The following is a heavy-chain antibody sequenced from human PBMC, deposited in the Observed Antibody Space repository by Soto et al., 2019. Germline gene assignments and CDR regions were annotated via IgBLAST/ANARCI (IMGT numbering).Heavy chain of an antibody. CDR3: ARGLGEGVLGYWYFDL. CDR2: IYYSGST. J-gene: IGHJ2*01. CDR1: GGSISSGAYY. D-gene: IGHD3-16*01. V-gene: IGHV4-31*03. Sequence: QVQLQESGPGLVKPSQTLSLTCTVSGGSISSGAYYWSWIRQHPGKGLECIGYIYYSGSTYYNPSLKTRVTISVDTSKNQFSLKLSSVTASDTAVYYCARGLGEGVLGYWYFDLWGRGTLVTVSS.